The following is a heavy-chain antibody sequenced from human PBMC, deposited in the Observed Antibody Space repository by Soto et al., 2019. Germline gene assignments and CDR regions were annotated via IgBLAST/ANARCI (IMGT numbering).Heavy chain of an antibody. CDR2: INPNSGGT. CDR3: AREGGLRRDNYYYYYGMDV. J-gene: IGHJ6*02. CDR1: GYTFTGYY. D-gene: IGHD5-12*01. V-gene: IGHV1-2*04. Sequence: ASVKVSCKASGYTFTGYYMHWVRQAPGQGLEWMGWINPNSGGTNYAQKFQGWVTMTRDTSISTAYMELSRLRSDDPAVYYCAREGGLRRDNYYYYYGMDVWGQGTTVTVSS.